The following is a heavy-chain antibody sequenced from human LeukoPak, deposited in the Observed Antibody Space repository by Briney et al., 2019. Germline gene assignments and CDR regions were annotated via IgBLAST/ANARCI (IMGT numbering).Heavy chain of an antibody. CDR3: ARSGYDGKIFDY. CDR2: ISGYNGVT. CDR1: GYTFNNYA. Sequence: GASVKVSCKTSGYTFNNYAISWVRQAPGQGLEWMGWISGYNGVTNYAQKLQGRVTMTTDTSTSTAYMELRSLRSDDTAVYYCARSGYDGKIFDYWGQGTLVTVSS. V-gene: IGHV1-18*01. D-gene: IGHD5-12*01. J-gene: IGHJ4*02.